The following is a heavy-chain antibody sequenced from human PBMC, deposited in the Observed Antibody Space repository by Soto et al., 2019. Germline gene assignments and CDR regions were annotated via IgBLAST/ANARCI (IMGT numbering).Heavy chain of an antibody. CDR2: ISSSSSTI. Sequence: PGGSLRLSCAASGFTFSSYSMNWVRQAPGKGLEWVSYISSSSSTIYYADSVKGRFTISRDNAKNSLYLQMNSLRDEDTAVYYCARGSPWLVPYNWFDPWGQGTLVTVSS. J-gene: IGHJ5*02. D-gene: IGHD6-19*01. V-gene: IGHV3-48*02. CDR3: ARGSPWLVPYNWFDP. CDR1: GFTFSSYS.